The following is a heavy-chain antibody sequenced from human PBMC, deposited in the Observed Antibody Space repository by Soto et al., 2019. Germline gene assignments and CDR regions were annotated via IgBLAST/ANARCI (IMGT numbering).Heavy chain of an antibody. J-gene: IGHJ4*01. CDR3: ARGGYYYENSGQNAYDY. Sequence: TSETLSLTCTVSGGSISSGGYYWSWIRQHPGKGLEWIGYIYYDGSTYYNPSLKSRATISGDTSKNQFSLKLSSVTAADTAVYYCARGGYYYENSGQNAYDYWGQGILVTVSS. D-gene: IGHD3-22*01. V-gene: IGHV4-31*03. CDR1: GGSISSGGYY. CDR2: IYYDGST.